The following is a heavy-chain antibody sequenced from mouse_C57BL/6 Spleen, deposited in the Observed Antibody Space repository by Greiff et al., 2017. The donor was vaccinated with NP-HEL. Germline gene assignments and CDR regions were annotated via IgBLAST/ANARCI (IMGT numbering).Heavy chain of an antibody. CDR2: IWSGGST. J-gene: IGHJ3*01. V-gene: IGHV2-4*01. CDR3: AKKGDDYGWFAY. D-gene: IGHD2-4*01. CDR1: GFSLTSYG. Sequence: QVQLKESGPGLVQPSQSLSITCTVSGFSLTSYGVHWVRQPPGKGLEWLGVIWSGGSTDYNAAFISRLSISKDNSKSQVFFKMNSLQADDTAIYYCAKKGDDYGWFAYWGQGTLVTVSA.